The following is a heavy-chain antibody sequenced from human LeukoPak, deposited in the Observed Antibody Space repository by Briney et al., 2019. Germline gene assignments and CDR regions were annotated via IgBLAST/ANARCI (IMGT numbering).Heavy chain of an antibody. D-gene: IGHD1-26*01. CDR2: INWNGGST. CDR1: GFTFDDYG. V-gene: IGHV3-20*04. Sequence: PGGSLRLSCAASGFTFDDYGMSWVRQAPGKGLEWVSGINWNGGSTGYADSVKGRFTISRDNAKNSLYLQMNSLRAEDTALYYCARAGWELLDYYYMDVWGKGTTVTVSS. J-gene: IGHJ6*03. CDR3: ARAGWELLDYYYMDV.